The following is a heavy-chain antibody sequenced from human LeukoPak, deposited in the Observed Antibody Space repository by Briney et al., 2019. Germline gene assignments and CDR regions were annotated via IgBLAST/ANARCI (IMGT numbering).Heavy chain of an antibody. V-gene: IGHV3-48*01. J-gene: IGHJ2*01. CDR2: ITSSSSVI. CDR1: GFSFSDYS. D-gene: IGHD3-10*01. Sequence: PGGSLRLSCAASGFSFSDYSMDWVRQTPGKGLEWLSYITSSSSVIYYADSVKGRFTVSRDNAMNSLYLQMNSLRAEDTAVYCAGVSRLHWYFDLWGRGTLVTVSS. CDR3: GVSRLHWYFDL.